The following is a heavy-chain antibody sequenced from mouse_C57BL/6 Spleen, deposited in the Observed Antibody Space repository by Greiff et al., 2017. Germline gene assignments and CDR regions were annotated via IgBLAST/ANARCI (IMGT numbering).Heavy chain of an antibody. Sequence: EVKLVESGGGLVKPGGSLKLSCAASGFTFSDYGMHWVRQAPEKGLEWVAYISSGSSTIYYADTVKGRVTISRDNAKNTLFLQMTSLRSEDTAMYYCARDYYGSEDYWGQGTTLTVAS. CDR2: ISSGSSTI. CDR1: GFTFSDYG. CDR3: ARDYYGSEDY. V-gene: IGHV5-17*01. J-gene: IGHJ2*01. D-gene: IGHD1-1*01.